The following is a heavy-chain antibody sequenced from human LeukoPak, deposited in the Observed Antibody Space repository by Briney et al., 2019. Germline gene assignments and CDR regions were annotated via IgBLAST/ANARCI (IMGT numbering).Heavy chain of an antibody. CDR2: ISGSGGST. J-gene: IGHJ6*03. Sequence: PGGSLRLSCAASGFTFSSYAMSWVRQAPGKGLEWVSAISGSGGSTYYADSVKGRFTISRDNSKNTLYLQMNSLRAEDTAVYYCAKHAGDITDTAMGHTLFPRYYYYYMDVWGKGTTVTVSS. D-gene: IGHD5-18*01. CDR3: AKHAGDITDTAMGHTLFPRYYYYYMDV. CDR1: GFTFSSYA. V-gene: IGHV3-23*01.